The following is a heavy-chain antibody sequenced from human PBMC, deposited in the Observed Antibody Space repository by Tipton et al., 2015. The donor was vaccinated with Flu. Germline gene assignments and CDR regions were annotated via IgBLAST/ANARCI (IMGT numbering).Heavy chain of an antibody. J-gene: IGHJ4*02. CDR2: VSGGGGTT. D-gene: IGHD5/OR15-5a*01. CDR1: GFTFSSYG. V-gene: IGHV3-23*01. CDR3: AKVIPELVSGLDY. Sequence: SLRLSCAASGFTFSSYGMHWVRQAPGKGLEWVASVSGGGGTTYFAASVRGRFTISRDNLKNTLFLQMNSLRAEDTAIYYCAKVIPELVSGLDYWGQGTLVTVSS.